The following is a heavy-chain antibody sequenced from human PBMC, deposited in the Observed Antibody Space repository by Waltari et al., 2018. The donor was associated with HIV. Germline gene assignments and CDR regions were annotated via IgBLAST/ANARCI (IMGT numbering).Heavy chain of an antibody. CDR1: NLTFRHYG. CDR2: ISYDGSNK. V-gene: IGHV3-30*18. D-gene: IGHD4-17*01. Sequence: QVQLVESGGGVVQPGRSLRVSCSASNLTFRHYGMHWVRQAPGKGLEWVAVISYDGSNKYYADSVKGRFTISRDNSKNTLFLQMNSLRLEDTAVYYCAKDGLRTTSYFDDWGQGTLVTVSS. CDR3: AKDGLRTTSYFDD. J-gene: IGHJ4*02.